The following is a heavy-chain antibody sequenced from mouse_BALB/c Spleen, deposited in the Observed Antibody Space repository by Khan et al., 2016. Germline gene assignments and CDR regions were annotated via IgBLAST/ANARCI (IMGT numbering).Heavy chain of an antibody. CDR2: IRLKSNNYAT. J-gene: IGHJ3*01. CDR1: GFTFSNYW. CDR3: TTGFAY. Sequence: EVKLEESGGGLVQPGGSMKLSCVASGFTFSNYWMNWVRQSPEKGLEWFAEIRLKSNNYATHYAESVKGRFTISRDDSKSSVYLQMNNLRAEDTCIYYCTTGFAYWGQGTLVTVSA. V-gene: IGHV6-6*02.